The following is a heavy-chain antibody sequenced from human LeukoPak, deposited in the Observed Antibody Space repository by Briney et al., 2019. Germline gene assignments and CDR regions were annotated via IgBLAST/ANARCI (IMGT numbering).Heavy chain of an antibody. Sequence: SETLSLTCTVSGGSISSYYWSWIRQPAGRGLEWIGRIYTSGSTNYNPSLKSRVTMSVDPSKNQFSLKLSSVTAAYTAVYYCARDCDASSSLFWKYNWFDPWGQGTLVTVSS. D-gene: IGHD6-13*01. CDR3: ARDCDASSSLFWKYNWFDP. V-gene: IGHV4-4*07. CDR2: IYTSGST. CDR1: GGSISSYY. J-gene: IGHJ5*02.